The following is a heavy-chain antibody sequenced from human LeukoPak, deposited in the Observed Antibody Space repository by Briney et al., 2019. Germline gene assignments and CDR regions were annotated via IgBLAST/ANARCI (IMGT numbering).Heavy chain of an antibody. CDR1: GGTFSSYA. CDR3: ASQPFRGFQPREFNWFDP. Sequence: ASVKVSCKASGGTFSSYAISWVRQPPGQGLEWMGGTIPIFGTANYAQKFQGSVTITTDESTSTAYMELSSLRSEDTAVYYCASQPFRGFQPREFNWFDPWGQGTLVTVSA. CDR2: TIPIFGTA. J-gene: IGHJ5*02. V-gene: IGHV1-69*05.